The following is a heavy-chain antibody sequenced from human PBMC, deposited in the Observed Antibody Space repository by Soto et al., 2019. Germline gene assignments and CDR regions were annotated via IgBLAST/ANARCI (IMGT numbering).Heavy chain of an antibody. V-gene: IGHV3-21*01. CDR3: ARGDDSSGYINYYYYYGMDV. J-gene: IGHJ6*02. Sequence: ESGGGLVKPGGSLRLSCAASGFTFSSYSMNWVRQAPGKGLEWVSSISSSSSYIYYADSVKGRFTLSRDNAKNSLYLQMNCLRADDTAVYYCARGDDSSGYINYYYYYGMDVWGQGTTVTVSS. D-gene: IGHD3-22*01. CDR1: GFTFSSYS. CDR2: ISSSSSYI.